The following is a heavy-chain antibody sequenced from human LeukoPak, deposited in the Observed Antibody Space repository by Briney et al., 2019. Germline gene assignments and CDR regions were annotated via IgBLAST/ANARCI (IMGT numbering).Heavy chain of an antibody. V-gene: IGHV3-21*01. CDR3: ARDLGAATGSPYFDY. CDR1: GFTFSSYN. CDR2: ITSDSSYV. D-gene: IGHD6-13*01. Sequence: GGSLRLSCAASGFTFSSYNMNWVRQAPGKGLEWVSSITSDSSYVFYADSVKGRFTISRDNAENSLYLQMNSLRAEDTAIYYCARDLGAATGSPYFDYWGQGTLLTVSS. J-gene: IGHJ4*02.